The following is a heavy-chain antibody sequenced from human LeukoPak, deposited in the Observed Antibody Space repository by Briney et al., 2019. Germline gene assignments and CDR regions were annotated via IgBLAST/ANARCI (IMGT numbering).Heavy chain of an antibody. V-gene: IGHV1-69*05. CDR2: IIPIFGTA. Sequence: SVKVSCKASGGTFSSYAIRWMRQAPGQGLEWMGRIIPIFGTANYAQKFQGRVTITTDESTSTAYMELSSLRSEDTAVYYCARSMVASYYFDYWGQGTLVTVSS. CDR1: GGTFSSYA. D-gene: IGHD4/OR15-4a*01. J-gene: IGHJ4*02. CDR3: ARSMVASYYFDY.